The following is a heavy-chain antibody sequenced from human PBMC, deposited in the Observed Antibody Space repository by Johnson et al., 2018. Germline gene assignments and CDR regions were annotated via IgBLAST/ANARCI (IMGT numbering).Heavy chain of an antibody. D-gene: IGHD1-26*01. J-gene: IGHJ4*02. V-gene: IGHV3-33*01. CDR3: AREGVAGSSLCNFDF. CDR1: GFTFSSYG. CDR2: IWYDGSDK. Sequence: QVQLVESGGGVVQPGRSLRLSCAASGFTFSSYGMHWIRQAPGKDLEWVALIWYDGSDKYYADSVKGRFTISRDDSKNTLYLQMNSLSAGDTAMYDWAREGVAGSSLCNFDFWVQGTLVTVSA.